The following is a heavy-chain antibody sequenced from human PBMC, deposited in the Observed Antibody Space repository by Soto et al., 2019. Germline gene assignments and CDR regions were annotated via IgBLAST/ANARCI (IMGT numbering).Heavy chain of an antibody. CDR1: GGIFSSYA. Sequence: QVQLVQSGAEVKKPGSSVKVSCKASGGIFSSYAISWVRQAPGQGLEWMGGIIPIFGTANYAQKFQGRVTITADESTSTAYMELSSLRSEDTAVYYCASTLQRYYDILTGYPAWGQGTLVTVSS. J-gene: IGHJ5*02. CDR3: ASTLQRYYDILTGYPA. CDR2: IIPIFGTA. D-gene: IGHD3-9*01. V-gene: IGHV1-69*01.